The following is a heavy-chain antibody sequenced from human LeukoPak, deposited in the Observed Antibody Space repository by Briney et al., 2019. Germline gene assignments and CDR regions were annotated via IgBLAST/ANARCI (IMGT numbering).Heavy chain of an antibody. CDR2: INPNSGGT. CDR3: ATGAAAAAIRWFDP. CDR1: GYTFTGYY. Sequence: ASVKVSCKASGYTFTGYYMHWVRQAPGQGLEWMGWINPNSGGTNYAQKFQGRVTMTRDTSISTAYMELSRLRSDDTAVYYCATGAAAAAIRWFDPWGQGTLVTVSS. D-gene: IGHD2-2*01. V-gene: IGHV1-2*02. J-gene: IGHJ5*02.